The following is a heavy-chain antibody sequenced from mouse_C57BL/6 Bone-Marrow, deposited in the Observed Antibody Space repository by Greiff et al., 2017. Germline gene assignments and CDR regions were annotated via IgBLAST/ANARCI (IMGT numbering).Heavy chain of an antibody. CDR3: ARDRPFITTVVAPFAY. V-gene: IGHV5-4*01. D-gene: IGHD1-1*01. Sequence: DVMLVESGGGLVKPGGSLKLSCAASGFTFSSYAMSWVRQTPEKRLEWVATISDGGSYTYYPDNVKGRFTISRDNAKNNLYLQMSHLKSEDTAMYYCARDRPFITTVVAPFAYWGQGTLVTVSA. J-gene: IGHJ3*01. CDR2: ISDGGSYT. CDR1: GFTFSSYA.